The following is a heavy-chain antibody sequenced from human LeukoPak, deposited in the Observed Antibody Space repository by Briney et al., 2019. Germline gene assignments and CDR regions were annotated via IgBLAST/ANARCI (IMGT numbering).Heavy chain of an antibody. CDR1: GYTFTSYG. CDR2: ISAYNGNT. D-gene: IGHD3-3*01. CDR3: ARDSTIFGVVIAYFDY. J-gene: IGHJ4*02. Sequence: ASVKVSCKASGYTFTSYGISWVRQAPGQGLEWMGWISAYNGNTNYAQKLQGRVTMTTDTSTSTAYMELRSLRPDDTAVYYCARDSTIFGVVIAYFDYWGQGTLVTVSS. V-gene: IGHV1-18*01.